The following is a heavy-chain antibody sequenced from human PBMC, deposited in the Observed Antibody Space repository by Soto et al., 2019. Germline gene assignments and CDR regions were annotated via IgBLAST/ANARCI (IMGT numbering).Heavy chain of an antibody. CDR3: ATIPTSAAPNRDTFDV. CDR2: IHHSGTT. J-gene: IGHJ3*01. D-gene: IGHD2-2*01. V-gene: IGHV4-31*03. CDR1: GGSVSSGRSY. Sequence: SETLSLTCSVSGGSVSSGRSYWSWVRQHPGKGLEWIGYIHHSGTTDYNPSLNSRALISLDRPQNHFSLTLGSVTAADTAVFYCATIPTSAAPNRDTFDVWGQGTVVTVSS.